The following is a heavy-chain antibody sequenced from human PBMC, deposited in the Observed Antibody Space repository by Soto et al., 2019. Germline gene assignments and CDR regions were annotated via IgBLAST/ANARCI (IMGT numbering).Heavy chain of an antibody. V-gene: IGHV4-4*01. CDR2: IYYSGST. D-gene: IGHD3-22*01. Sequence: SETLSLTCAVSGGSISSSNWWSWVRQPPGKGLEWIGYIYYSGSTNYNPSLKSRVTISVDTSKNQFSLNLSSVTAADTALYCGATTYDSSSYGFDDWGQGTLVTVSS. J-gene: IGHJ4*02. CDR1: GGSISSSNW. CDR3: ATTYDSSSYGFDD.